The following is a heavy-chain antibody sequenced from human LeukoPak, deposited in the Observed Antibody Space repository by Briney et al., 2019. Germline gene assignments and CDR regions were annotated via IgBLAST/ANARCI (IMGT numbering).Heavy chain of an antibody. CDR1: GGSFSGYY. CDR2: INHSGST. Sequence: SETLSLTCAVYGGSFSGYYWSWIRQPRGKGLEWIGGINHSGSTNYNPSLKSRVTISVDTSKNQFSLKLSSVTAADTAVYYCASLDSSYYYDSSGYYYQPGYWGQGTLVTVSS. D-gene: IGHD3-22*01. V-gene: IGHV4-34*01. J-gene: IGHJ4*02. CDR3: ASLDSSYYYDSSGYYYQPGY.